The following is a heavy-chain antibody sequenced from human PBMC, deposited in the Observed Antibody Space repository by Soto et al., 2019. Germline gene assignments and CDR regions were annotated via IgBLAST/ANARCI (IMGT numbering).Heavy chain of an antibody. Sequence: QVQLVQSGAEVKKPGSSVKVSCKASGGTFSTNAVSWVRQAPGQGLEWMGAIIPIFGIANYAQKFQGRVMITADESTSTAYMEMSSLRSDDTAVYFCTGGGYYFDTTNSPSGGTFDFWGQGTLVTVSS. CDR1: GGTFSTNA. V-gene: IGHV1-69*01. CDR2: IIPIFGIA. D-gene: IGHD3-22*01. J-gene: IGHJ5*01. CDR3: TGGGYYFDTTNSPSGGTFDF.